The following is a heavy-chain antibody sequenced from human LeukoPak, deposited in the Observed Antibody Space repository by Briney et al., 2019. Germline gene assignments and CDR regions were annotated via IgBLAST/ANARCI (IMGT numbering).Heavy chain of an antibody. Sequence: VGSLRLSCAASGFTFSSYWMHWVRQAPGKGLVWVSRINSDGSSTSYADSVKGRFTISRDNAKNTLYLQMNSLRAEDTAVYYCARAEKSAYTAHNWLDPWGQGTLVTVSS. D-gene: IGHD4-11*01. CDR1: GFTFSSYW. V-gene: IGHV3-74*01. CDR3: ARAEKSAYTAHNWLDP. CDR2: INSDGSST. J-gene: IGHJ5*02.